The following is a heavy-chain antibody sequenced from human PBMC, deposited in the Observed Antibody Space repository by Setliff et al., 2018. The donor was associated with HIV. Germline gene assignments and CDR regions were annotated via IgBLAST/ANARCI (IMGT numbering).Heavy chain of an antibody. J-gene: IGHJ4*02. V-gene: IGHV4-34*01. D-gene: IGHD3-22*01. CDR3: ARLRITMIMMLNYFDY. Sequence: SETLSLTCAVYGGSFSGYDWSWIRQPPGKGLEWIGEINHSGSTNYNPSLKRRVTMSVDKSKNQFSLRLTSVTAADTAVYFCARLRITMIMMLNYFDYWGQGTLVTVSS. CDR1: GGSFSGYD. CDR2: INHSGST.